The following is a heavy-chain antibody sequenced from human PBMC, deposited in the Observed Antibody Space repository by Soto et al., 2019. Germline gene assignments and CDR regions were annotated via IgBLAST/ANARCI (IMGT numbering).Heavy chain of an antibody. CDR3: AKDRVESGLGETDY. CDR2: ISYDGSKK. D-gene: IGHD3-16*01. CDR1: GFSFSNNG. V-gene: IGHV3-30*18. J-gene: IGHJ4*02. Sequence: GGSLRLSCAASGFSFSNNGMHWVRQAPGKGLEWVAIISYDGSKKFYADSVKGRFTISRDNSKNTLFLQMNSLRVEDTAVFYCAKDRVESGLGETDYWGQGTLVTSPQ.